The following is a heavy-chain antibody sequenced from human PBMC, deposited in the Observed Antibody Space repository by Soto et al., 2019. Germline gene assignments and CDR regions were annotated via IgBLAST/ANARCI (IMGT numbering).Heavy chain of an antibody. CDR3: ARDRLYDSSGYYYEGSVDP. CDR1: GGTFSSYA. D-gene: IGHD3-22*01. Sequence: GASVKVSCKASGGTFSSYAISWVRQAPGQGLEWMGGIIPIFGTANYAQKFQGRVTITADGSTSTAYMELSSLRSEDTAVYYCARDRLYDSSGYYYEGSVDPWGQGTLVTVSS. CDR2: IIPIFGTA. V-gene: IGHV1-69*13. J-gene: IGHJ5*02.